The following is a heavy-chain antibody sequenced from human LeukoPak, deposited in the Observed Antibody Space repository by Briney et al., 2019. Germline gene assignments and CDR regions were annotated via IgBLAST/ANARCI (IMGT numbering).Heavy chain of an antibody. D-gene: IGHD5-12*01. CDR3: ARERDVSGYTYGSNFDF. CDR1: GFTFNNYA. V-gene: IGHV3-23*01. CDR2: ISGSGDST. J-gene: IGHJ4*02. Sequence: GGSLRLSCAASGFTFNNYAMSRVRQAPGKGLEWVSTISGSGDSTYYADSVKGRFTISRDNSKNTLYLQMNSLRVEDTAVYYCARERDVSGYTYGSNFDFWGQGTLVTVSS.